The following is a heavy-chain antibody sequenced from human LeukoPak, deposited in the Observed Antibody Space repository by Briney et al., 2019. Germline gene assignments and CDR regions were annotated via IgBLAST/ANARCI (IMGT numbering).Heavy chain of an antibody. V-gene: IGHV4-34*01. CDR1: GGSFSGYY. J-gene: IGHJ4*02. Sequence: SETLSLTCAVYGGSFSGYYWSWIRQPPGKGLEWTGEINHSGSTNYNPSLKSRVTISVDTSKNQFSLKLSSVTAADTAVYYCASRLWGDYIADYWGQGTLVTVSS. D-gene: IGHD4-17*01. CDR2: INHSGST. CDR3: ASRLWGDYIADY.